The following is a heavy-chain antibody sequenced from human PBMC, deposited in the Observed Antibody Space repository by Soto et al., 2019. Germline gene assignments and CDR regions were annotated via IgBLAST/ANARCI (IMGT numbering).Heavy chain of an antibody. Sequence: QVQLVQSGAEVKKPGASVKVSCKASGYTFTSYDINWVRQATGQGLAWMGWMNPNSANTGYAQKFQGRFTMPWNTSLAAAYMELNSLRSEDRAVYYGAREGVRGMDVRGQGTTVTGSS. CDR3: AREGVRGMDV. CDR2: MNPNSANT. CDR1: GYTFTSYD. D-gene: IGHD3-16*01. V-gene: IGHV1-8*01. J-gene: IGHJ6*02.